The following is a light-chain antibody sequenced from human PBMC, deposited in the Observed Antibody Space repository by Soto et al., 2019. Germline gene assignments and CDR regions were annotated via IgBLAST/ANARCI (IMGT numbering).Light chain of an antibody. CDR2: DVS. V-gene: IGLV2-14*01. J-gene: IGLJ1*01. CDR3: SSYTTSNTRQIV. Sequence: QSVLTQPASVSGSPGQSITISCTGTSSDVGGYNYVSWYQQHPGKAPKLLIYDVSTRPSGISNRFSGSKSDNTASLTISGLQPEDEADYYCSSYTTSNTRQIVVGTGTKVTVL. CDR1: SSDVGGYNY.